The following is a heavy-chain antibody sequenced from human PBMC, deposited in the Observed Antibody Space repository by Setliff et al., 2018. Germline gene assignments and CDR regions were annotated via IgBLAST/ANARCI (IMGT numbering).Heavy chain of an antibody. CDR2: NSA. D-gene: IGHD2-2*01. V-gene: IGHV1-18*01. J-gene: IGHJ4*02. CDR3: ARGPPDFVVVPAAAKFDY. CDR1: GYTFTNYG. Sequence: ASVKVSCKTSGYTFTNYGINWVRQAPGQGLEWMGWNSAYAQKFQGRVTITTDTPTSTAYMELRSLRTDDTAVYYCARGPPDFVVVPAAAKFDYWGQGTLVTVSS.